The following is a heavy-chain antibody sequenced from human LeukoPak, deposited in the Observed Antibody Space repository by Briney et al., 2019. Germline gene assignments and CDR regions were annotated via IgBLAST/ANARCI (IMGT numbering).Heavy chain of an antibody. J-gene: IGHJ4*02. D-gene: IGHD6-13*01. CDR2: ISSSSSYI. CDR1: GFTFSDYS. Sequence: GGSLRLSCATSGFTFSDYSMNWVRQAPGKGLEWVSSISSSSSYIYYADSVKGRFTISRDNAKNSLYLQMNSLRAEDTAVYYCATARAGSFDYWGQGTLVTVSS. CDR3: ATARAGSFDY. V-gene: IGHV3-21*01.